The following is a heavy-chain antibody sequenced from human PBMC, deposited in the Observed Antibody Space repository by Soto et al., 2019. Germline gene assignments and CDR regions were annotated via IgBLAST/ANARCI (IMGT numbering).Heavy chain of an antibody. CDR3: ASYYGGMDV. CDR2: IYYTGST. J-gene: IGHJ6*02. Sequence: SETLSLTCTVSGGSISSSYWTWIRQPPGKGLEWIGYIYYTGSTNYNPSLKSRVTISVDMSKNQFSLKLSSVTAADTAVYYCASYYGGMDVWVQGTTVT. V-gene: IGHV4-59*01. D-gene: IGHD3-22*01. CDR1: GGSISSSY.